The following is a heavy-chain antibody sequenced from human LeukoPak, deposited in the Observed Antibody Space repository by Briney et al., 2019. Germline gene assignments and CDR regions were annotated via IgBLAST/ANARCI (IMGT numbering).Heavy chain of an antibody. V-gene: IGHV3-53*01. D-gene: IGHD4-17*01. CDR3: ARVGNYGDFDF. CDR2: IYSGGST. CDR1: GFTLSRSK. Sequence: GGSLRLSCAASGFTLSRSKMSGVGQAQGKGLEWVSVIYSGGSTYYADSVKGRFTISRDNSKNTLYLQMNSLRAEDTAVYHCARVGNYGDFDFWGQGTLVTVSS. J-gene: IGHJ4*02.